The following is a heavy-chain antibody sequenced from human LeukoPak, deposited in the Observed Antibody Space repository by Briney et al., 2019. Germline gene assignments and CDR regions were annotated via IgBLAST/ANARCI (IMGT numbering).Heavy chain of an antibody. V-gene: IGHV4-30-2*01. J-gene: IGHJ5*02. CDR3: ARGRQNWFDP. CDR1: GGPISSGGYS. Sequence: SQTLSLTCAVSGGPISSGGYSGRWIRQPPGKGLEWIGYIYHSGSTYYNPSLKSRVTISVDRSKNQFSLKLSSVTAADTAVYYCARGRQNWFDPWGQGTLVTVSS. CDR2: IYHSGST.